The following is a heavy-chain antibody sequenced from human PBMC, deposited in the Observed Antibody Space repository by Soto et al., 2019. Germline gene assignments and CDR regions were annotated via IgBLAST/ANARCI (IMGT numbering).Heavy chain of an antibody. CDR1: GASINNFAYY. D-gene: IGHD3-10*01. J-gene: IGHJ5*01. CDR2: VYYNENT. CDR3: ARRERYYGSPGWFHP. Sequence: SETLSLTCSVSGASINNFAYYWGWIRQPPGKGLEWIGTVYYNENTCYNPSLRSRVAISVDTAKNQFSLNLRSVTAADTAVYFCARRERYYGSPGWFHPWGQGTLVTVSS. V-gene: IGHV4-39*01.